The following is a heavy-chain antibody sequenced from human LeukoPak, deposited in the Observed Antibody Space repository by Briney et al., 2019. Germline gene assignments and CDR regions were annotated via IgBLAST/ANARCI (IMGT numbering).Heavy chain of an antibody. Sequence: VASVKVSCKASGYTFTSQYIHWVRQAPGQGLEWMGLINPSGGSTNYGQKFQGRVTMTRDASTSIVYMEVSSLRSEDTAVYYCARGVAAEKFKMDVWGQGTTVTVS. CDR2: INPSGGST. J-gene: IGHJ6*02. CDR3: ARGVAAEKFKMDV. V-gene: IGHV1-46*01. CDR1: GYTFTSQY.